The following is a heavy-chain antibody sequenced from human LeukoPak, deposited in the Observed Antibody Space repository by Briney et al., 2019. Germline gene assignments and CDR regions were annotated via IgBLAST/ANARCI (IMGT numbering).Heavy chain of an antibody. CDR3: AIIAVAGTGDY. D-gene: IGHD6-19*01. Sequence: PSETLSLTCTVSGYSISSGYYWSWIRQPPGKGLEWIGYIYYSGSTNYNPSLRSRVTISVDTSKNQFSLKLSSVTAADTAVYYCAIIAVAGTGDYWGQGTLVTVSS. J-gene: IGHJ4*02. V-gene: IGHV4-61*01. CDR1: GYSISSGYY. CDR2: IYYSGST.